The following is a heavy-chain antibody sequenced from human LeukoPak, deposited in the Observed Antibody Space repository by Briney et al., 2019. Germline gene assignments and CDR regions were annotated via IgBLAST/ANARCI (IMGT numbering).Heavy chain of an antibody. V-gene: IGHV3-66*01. CDR2: IYSGGST. CDR1: GFTVSSNY. CDR3: ARDCSGGSCYLRDY. Sequence: GGSLRLSCAASGFTVSSNYMSWVRQAPGKGLEWVSVIYSGGSTYYADSVKGRFTISRDNSKNTLYLQMNSLRAEDTAVYYCARDCSGGSCYLRDYWGQGTLVTVSS. J-gene: IGHJ4*02. D-gene: IGHD2-15*01.